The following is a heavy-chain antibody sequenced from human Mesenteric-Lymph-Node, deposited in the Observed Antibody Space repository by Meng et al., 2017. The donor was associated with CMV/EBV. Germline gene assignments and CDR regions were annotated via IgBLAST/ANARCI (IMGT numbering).Heavy chain of an antibody. J-gene: IGHJ6*02. Sequence: GGSLRLSCAASGFTVSSNYMSWVRQAPGKGLEWVSVIYSGGSTYYADSVKGRFTISRDNSKNTLYLQMNSLRAEDTAVYYCARESRGGGVHTYYGMDVWGQGTTVTVSS. CDR1: GFTVSSNY. V-gene: IGHV3-53*01. CDR3: ARESRGGGVHTYYGMDV. CDR2: IYSGGST. D-gene: IGHD3-16*01.